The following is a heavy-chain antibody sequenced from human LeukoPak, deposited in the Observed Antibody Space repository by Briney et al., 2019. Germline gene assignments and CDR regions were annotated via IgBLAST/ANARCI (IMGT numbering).Heavy chain of an antibody. CDR3: ARGARGSYFGY. J-gene: IGHJ4*02. CDR2: INHSGST. V-gene: IGHV4-34*01. D-gene: IGHD1-26*01. CDR1: GGSFSGYY. Sequence: SETLSLTCAVYGGSFSGYYWGWIRQPPGKGLEWIGEINHSGSTNYNPSLKSRVTISVDTSKNQFSLKLSSVTAADTAVYYCARGARGSYFGYWGQGTLVTVSS.